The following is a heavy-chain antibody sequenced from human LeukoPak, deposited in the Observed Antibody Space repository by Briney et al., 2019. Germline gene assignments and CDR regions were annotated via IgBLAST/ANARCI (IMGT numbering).Heavy chain of an antibody. J-gene: IGHJ4*02. D-gene: IGHD3-10*01. CDR1: GGSISSYY. CDR2: IYHSGST. Sequence: SSETLSLTCTVSGGSISSYYWSWIRQPPGKGLEWIGYIYHSGSTNYNPSLKSRVTISVDTSKNQFSLKLSSVTAADMAVYYCARALYYYGSGSSYYFDYWGQGTLVTVSS. V-gene: IGHV4-59*01. CDR3: ARALYYYGSGSSYYFDY.